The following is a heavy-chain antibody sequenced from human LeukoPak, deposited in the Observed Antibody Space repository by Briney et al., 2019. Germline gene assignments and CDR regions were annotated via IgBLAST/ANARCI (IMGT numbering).Heavy chain of an antibody. Sequence: GGSLRLSCAASGFTFSSYAMSWVRQAPGKGLEWVSALSSSGGSTYYADSVKGRFTISREISKNTLYLQMDSLRDEDTAVYYCAKQRTGSCYSCFDYWGQGTPVTVSS. CDR3: AKQRTGSCYSCFDY. CDR1: GFTFSSYA. D-gene: IGHD2-15*01. CDR2: LSSSGGST. J-gene: IGHJ4*02. V-gene: IGHV3-23*01.